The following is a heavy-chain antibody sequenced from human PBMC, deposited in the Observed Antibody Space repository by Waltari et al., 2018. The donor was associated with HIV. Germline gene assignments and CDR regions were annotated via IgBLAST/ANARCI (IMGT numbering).Heavy chain of an antibody. Sequence: QVQLQESGPGLVKPSEPLSLTCTVSGGSISRYYWSWIRQPPGKGLEWIGYIYYSGSTNYNPSLKSRVTISVDTSKNQFSLKLSSVTAADTAVYYCARDHPISSGWTEDAFDIWGQGTMVTVSS. J-gene: IGHJ3*02. CDR3: ARDHPISSGWTEDAFDI. CDR2: IYYSGST. D-gene: IGHD6-19*01. CDR1: GGSISRYY. V-gene: IGHV4-59*01.